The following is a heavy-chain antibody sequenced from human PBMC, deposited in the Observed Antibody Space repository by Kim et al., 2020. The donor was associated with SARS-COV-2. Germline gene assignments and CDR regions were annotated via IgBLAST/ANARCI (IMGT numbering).Heavy chain of an antibody. D-gene: IGHD3-22*01. CDR3: ARIVGDSSGYYYSLAYFDY. Sequence: SETLSLTCAVYGGSFSGYYWSWIRQPPGKGLEWIGEINHSGSTNYNPSLKSRVTISVDTSKNQFSLKLSSVTAADTAVYYCARIVGDSSGYYYSLAYFDYWGQGTLVTVSS. V-gene: IGHV4-34*01. CDR2: INHSGST. CDR1: GGSFSGYY. J-gene: IGHJ4*02.